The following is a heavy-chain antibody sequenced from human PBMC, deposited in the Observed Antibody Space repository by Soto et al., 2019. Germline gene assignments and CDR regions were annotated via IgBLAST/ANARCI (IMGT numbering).Heavy chain of an antibody. V-gene: IGHV3-30*18. CDR3: AKEIAVAGDFDY. CDR2: VSSDGNTK. J-gene: IGHJ4*01. Sequence: QVRLVESGGGVVQPGRSLRLSCVASGFSFSSYDIHWVRQAPGKGLEWVAVVSSDGNTKYYADSVKGRFTISRDNSKNTLYLQMDSLRPADTAVYYCAKEIAVAGDFDYWGHGTLVTVSS. CDR1: GFSFSSYD. D-gene: IGHD6-19*01.